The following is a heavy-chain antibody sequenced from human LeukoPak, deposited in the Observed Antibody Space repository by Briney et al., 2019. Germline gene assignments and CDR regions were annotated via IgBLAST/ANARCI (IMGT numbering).Heavy chain of an antibody. CDR3: GRVGGRSKAAKGDAFDI. CDR2: ISSGSTYM. V-gene: IGHV3-21*01. Sequence: GGSLRLSCAASGFTFSSYPMNWVRQAPGKGLEWVSSISSGSTYMYYADSVKGRFTISRDNAQNSMYLQMNSLRAEDTAVYYCGRVGGRSKAAKGDAFDIWGQGTMVVVSS. D-gene: IGHD6-6*01. CDR1: GFTFSSYP. J-gene: IGHJ3*02.